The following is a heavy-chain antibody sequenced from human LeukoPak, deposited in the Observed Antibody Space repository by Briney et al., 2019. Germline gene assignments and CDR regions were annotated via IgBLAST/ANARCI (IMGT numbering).Heavy chain of an antibody. J-gene: IGHJ3*02. V-gene: IGHV4-39*01. CDR1: GGSISSNEYY. Sequence: SETLSLTCNVSGGSISSNEYYWGWIRQPPGKGLEWIANMYYSGSTYYNPSLKSRVTISIDTSKNQFSLKLSSVTAADTAVYYCAGLTYYYDSSGYRSDAFDIWGQGTMVTVSS. CDR2: MYYSGST. CDR3: AGLTYYYDSSGYRSDAFDI. D-gene: IGHD3-22*01.